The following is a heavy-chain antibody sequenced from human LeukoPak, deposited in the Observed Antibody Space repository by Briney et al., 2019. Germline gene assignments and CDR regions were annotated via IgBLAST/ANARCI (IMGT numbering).Heavy chain of an antibody. Sequence: GASVKVSCKASGYSFIGYYIHWVRQAPGQGLEWMGSVNPNSGVTDYAQKFQGRITMTRDTAISTAYMELNRLTSDDTAVYYCARDTGFPLFDFWGHGALVTVSS. CDR1: GYSFIGYY. CDR2: VNPNSGVT. CDR3: ARDTGFPLFDF. V-gene: IGHV1-2*02. J-gene: IGHJ4*01.